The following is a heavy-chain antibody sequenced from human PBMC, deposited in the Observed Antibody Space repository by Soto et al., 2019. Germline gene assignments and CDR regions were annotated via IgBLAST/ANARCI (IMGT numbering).Heavy chain of an antibody. D-gene: IGHD1-1*01. CDR1: VYTFTGYY. CDR2: INPNSGGT. Sequence: ASVKVSCKASVYTFTGYYMHWVRQAPGQGLEWMGWINPNSGGTNYAQKFQGWVTMTRDTSISTAYMELSRLRSDDTAVYYCAVSTTGTGRFYYYYGMDVWGQGTTVTVSS. CDR3: AVSTTGTGRFYYYYGMDV. J-gene: IGHJ6*02. V-gene: IGHV1-2*04.